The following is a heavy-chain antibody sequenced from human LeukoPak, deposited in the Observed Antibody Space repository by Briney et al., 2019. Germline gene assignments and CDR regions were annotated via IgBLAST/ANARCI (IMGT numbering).Heavy chain of an antibody. CDR1: GYDFSIYT. J-gene: IGHJ6*02. Sequence: ASVKVSCKPSGYDFSIYTLNWVRQVPGQGPEWMGWMNTNTGKVTYAQDFRGRFVFSFDSSVSTAYLEITSLKAADTAVYYCAREEGGLDVWGQGTTVIVSS. V-gene: IGHV7-4-1*02. CDR2: MNTNTGKV. CDR3: AREEGGLDV.